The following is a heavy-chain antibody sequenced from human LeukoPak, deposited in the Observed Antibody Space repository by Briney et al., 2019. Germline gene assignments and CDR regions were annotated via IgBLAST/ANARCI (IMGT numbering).Heavy chain of an antibody. D-gene: IGHD6-13*01. CDR3: ARSSSSWSYGMDV. Sequence: GESLKISCKGSGYSFTSYWIGWVRQMPGKGLEWMGIIYPGDSDTRYSPSFQGQVTTSADKSISTAYLQWSSLKASDTAMYYCARSSSSWSYGMDVWGQGTTVTVSS. J-gene: IGHJ6*02. V-gene: IGHV5-51*01. CDR1: GYSFTSYW. CDR2: IYPGDSDT.